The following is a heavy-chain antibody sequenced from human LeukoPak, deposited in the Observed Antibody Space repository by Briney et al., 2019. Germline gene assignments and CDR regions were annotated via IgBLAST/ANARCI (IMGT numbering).Heavy chain of an antibody. CDR2: VNHRGHT. D-gene: IGHD1-1*01. J-gene: IGHJ4*03. CDR3: ERGRTISETGYFDY. CDR1: GGSFTAYY. V-gene: IGHV4-34*01. Sequence: SETLSLTCAVYGGSFTAYYWSWIRQSPGKGLQWIAEVNHRGHTNYNPSVKGRVTISVDTSKNQFSLKVTSLTAADTAVSYCERGRTISETGYFDYWGQGTLVTVSS.